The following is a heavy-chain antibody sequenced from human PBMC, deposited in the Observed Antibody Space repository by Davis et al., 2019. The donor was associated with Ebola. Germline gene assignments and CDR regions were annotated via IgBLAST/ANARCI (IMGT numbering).Heavy chain of an antibody. CDR2: TYYRSKWFV. Sequence: SQTLSLTCAISGDSVSSNSAAWNWIRQSPSRGLEWLGRTYYRSKWFVDYASSVKSRITINADTSKNQFSLQLTSVTLEDTAVYYCVRDPPYDQGYDYWGQGTMVAVSS. D-gene: IGHD3-22*01. V-gene: IGHV6-1*01. CDR3: VRDPPYDQGYDY. CDR1: GDSVSSNSAA. J-gene: IGHJ4*02.